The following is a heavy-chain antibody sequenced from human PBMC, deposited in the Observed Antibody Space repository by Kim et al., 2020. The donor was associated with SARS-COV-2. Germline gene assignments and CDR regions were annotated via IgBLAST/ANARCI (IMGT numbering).Heavy chain of an antibody. J-gene: IGHJ4*02. Sequence: ADSVKGRFTMSRDNAKNTLYQEMNSLRAEDTNVYYCAREADGKGNNYCDYWGQGTPVTVSS. CDR3: AREADGKGNNYCDY. D-gene: IGHD3-10*01. V-gene: IGHV3-74*01.